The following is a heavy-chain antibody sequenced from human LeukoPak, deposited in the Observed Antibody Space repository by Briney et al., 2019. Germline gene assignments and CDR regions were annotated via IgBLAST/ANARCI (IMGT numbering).Heavy chain of an antibody. CDR1: GVTFSSYS. J-gene: IGHJ4*02. D-gene: IGHD1-26*01. CDR2: ISSSSSYI. V-gene: IGHV3-21*01. CDR3: ARGSSGEDYFDY. Sequence: PGGSLRLSCAASGVTFSSYSMNWVRQAPGKGLEWVSSISSSSSYIYYADSVKGRFTISRDNAKNSLYLQMNSLRAEDTAVYYCARGSSGEDYFDYWGQGTLVTVSS.